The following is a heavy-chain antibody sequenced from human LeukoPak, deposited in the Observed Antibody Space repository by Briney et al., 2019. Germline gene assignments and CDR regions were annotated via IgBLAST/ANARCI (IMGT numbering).Heavy chain of an antibody. V-gene: IGHV4-34*01. Sequence: SETLSLTCAVYGGSFSGYYWSWIRQPPGKGPEWIGEINHSGSTNYNPSLKSRVTISVDTSKNQFSLKLSSVTAADTAVYYCARVEKDIVVVPAARWFDPWGQGTLVTVSS. D-gene: IGHD2-2*01. CDR1: GGSFSGYY. J-gene: IGHJ5*02. CDR3: ARVEKDIVVVPAARWFDP. CDR2: INHSGST.